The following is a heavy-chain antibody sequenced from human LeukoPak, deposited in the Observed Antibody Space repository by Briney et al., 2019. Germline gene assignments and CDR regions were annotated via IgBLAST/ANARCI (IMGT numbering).Heavy chain of an antibody. V-gene: IGHV3-11*04. CDR2: ISSSGSTI. CDR3: AKDSDDILTGFAYMDV. J-gene: IGHJ6*03. D-gene: IGHD3-9*01. CDR1: GFIFSDYY. Sequence: PGGSLRLSCAASGFIFSDYYMSWIRQAPGKGLEWVSYISSSGSTIYYADSVKGRFTISRDNAKNSLYLQMNSLRAEDTAVYYCAKDSDDILTGFAYMDVWGKGTTVTISS.